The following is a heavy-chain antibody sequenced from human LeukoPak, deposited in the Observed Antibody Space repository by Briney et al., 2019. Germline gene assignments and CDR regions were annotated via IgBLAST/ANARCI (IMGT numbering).Heavy chain of an antibody. V-gene: IGHV3-66*02. Sequence: GGSLRLSCAASGFTVSSNYMSWVRQGPGKGLECVSVISNDGDTYYADSVKGRFTISRDNSKNTLYLQMNSLRAEDTAVYYCRDPFDYWGQGTLVTVSS. CDR3: RDPFDY. CDR2: ISNDGDT. J-gene: IGHJ4*02. CDR1: GFTVSSNY.